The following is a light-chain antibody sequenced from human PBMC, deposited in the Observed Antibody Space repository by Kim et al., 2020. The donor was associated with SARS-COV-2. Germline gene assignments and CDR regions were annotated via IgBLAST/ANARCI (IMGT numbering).Light chain of an antibody. Sequence: SVGDRVTITCRASQSISSYLSWYQQTPGKAPKLLIYVASSLQSGVPSRFSGSGSGTDFTLTISSLQPEDSATYYCQQSYSTPQMYTFGQGTKLEI. CDR2: VAS. V-gene: IGKV1-39*01. CDR1: QSISSY. CDR3: QQSYSTPQMYT. J-gene: IGKJ2*01.